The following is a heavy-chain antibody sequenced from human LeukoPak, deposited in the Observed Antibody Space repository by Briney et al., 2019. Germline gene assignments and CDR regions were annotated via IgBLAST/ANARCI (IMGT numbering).Heavy chain of an antibody. CDR3: ARVGYYDSSGYFDY. J-gene: IGHJ4*02. D-gene: IGHD3-22*01. CDR2: ISAYNGNT. V-gene: IGHV1-18*01. Sequence: ASVTVSCKASGYTFTSYSISWVRQAPGQGLEWMGWISAYNGNTNYAQKLQGRVTMTTDTFTSTAYMELRSLRSDDTAVYYCARVGYYDSSGYFDYWGQGTLVTVSS. CDR1: GYTFTSYS.